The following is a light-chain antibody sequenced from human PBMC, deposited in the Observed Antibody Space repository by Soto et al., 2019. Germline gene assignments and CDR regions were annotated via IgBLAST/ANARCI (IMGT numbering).Light chain of an antibody. Sequence: DIQMTQSPSTLSASVGDRVTITCRASQSISSWLAWYQQKPGKAPNLLIYKASSLESGVPSRFSGSGSGTEFSLTISSLQPEDFATYYCQQYKSYPYTFGQGTKLEIK. CDR1: QSISSW. CDR3: QQYKSYPYT. V-gene: IGKV1-5*03. CDR2: KAS. J-gene: IGKJ2*01.